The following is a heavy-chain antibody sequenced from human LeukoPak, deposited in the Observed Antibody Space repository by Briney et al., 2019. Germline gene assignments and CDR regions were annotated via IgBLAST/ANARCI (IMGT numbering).Heavy chain of an antibody. J-gene: IGHJ4*02. D-gene: IGHD5-12*01. CDR2: VQATGSL. CDR1: GGSITSGPHY. V-gene: IGHV4-61*02. CDR3: ARWAPDGYDEFYFDY. Sequence: SETLSLTCTVSGGSITSGPHYWNWIRQSAEKGLEWIGRVQATGSLDYNPSLKSRVTISMDTSKNQFSLKLSSVTAADTAVYYCARWAPDGYDEFYFDYWGQGTLVTVSS.